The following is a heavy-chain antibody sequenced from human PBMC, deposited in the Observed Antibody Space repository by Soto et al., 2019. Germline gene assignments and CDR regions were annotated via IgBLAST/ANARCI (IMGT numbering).Heavy chain of an antibody. J-gene: IGHJ5*02. Sequence: ASVKVSCKASGYIPTSYCISWVRQAPGRGLEWMGWISGFNGNTTYAQNVGGRVSMTTDKSTNTAYMELRSLTSDDTAVYYCARGPRYCSSSTCFAGVTWCDPGG. CDR2: ISGFNGNT. V-gene: IGHV1-18*04. CDR1: GYIPTSYC. CDR3: ARGPRYCSSSTCFAGVTWCDP. D-gene: IGHD2-15*01.